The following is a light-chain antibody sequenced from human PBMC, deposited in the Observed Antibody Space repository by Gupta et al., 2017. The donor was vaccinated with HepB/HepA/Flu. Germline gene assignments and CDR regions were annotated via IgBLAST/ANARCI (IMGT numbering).Light chain of an antibody. CDR1: QSISSY. J-gene: IGKJ1*01. CDR2: AAS. V-gene: IGKV1-39*01. Sequence: DIQMTQSPSSLSASVGDRVTITCRASQSISSYLNWYQQKPGKAPKLLIYAASSLQSGVPSRFSGSGSGTDFTLTISRLQPEDFATYYCQRRYSTPWTFGQGTKVEIK. CDR3: QRRYSTPWT.